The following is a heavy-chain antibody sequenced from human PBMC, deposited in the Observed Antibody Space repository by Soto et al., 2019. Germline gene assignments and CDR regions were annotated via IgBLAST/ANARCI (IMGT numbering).Heavy chain of an antibody. Sequence: GGSLRLSCAASGFTLSDYWMHWVRQVPGKGLLWVSYISVNSSTISYADSVKGRFTISRDNAKNTLYLQMNSLRAEDTAVYYCARDRGYCSSTSCWPRWFDPWGQGTLVTVS. CDR3: ARDRGYCSSTSCWPRWFDP. CDR2: ISVNSSTI. CDR1: GFTLSDYW. J-gene: IGHJ5*02. V-gene: IGHV3-48*01. D-gene: IGHD2-2*01.